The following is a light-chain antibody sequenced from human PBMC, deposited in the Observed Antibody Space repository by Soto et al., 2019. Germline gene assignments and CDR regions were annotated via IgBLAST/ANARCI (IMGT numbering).Light chain of an antibody. CDR1: QSVSSY. J-gene: IGKJ4*01. CDR3: QQRSNWPLT. CDR2: DAS. V-gene: IGKV3-11*01. Sequence: EIVLTQSPATLSLSPGESATLSCRASQSVSSYLAWYQQKPGQAPRLPIYDASTRATGIPARFSGSESGTDFTLSISSLEPEDFALYCCQQRSNWPLTFGGGTKVEIK.